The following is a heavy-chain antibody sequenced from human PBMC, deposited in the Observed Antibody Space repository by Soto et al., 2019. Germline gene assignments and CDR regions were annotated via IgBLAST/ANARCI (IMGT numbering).Heavy chain of an antibody. CDR2: IGTSDITK. Sequence: EEQLVELGGGLVQPGGSLTLSCAASGFTFSNYEFTWVRQAPGKGLEWVAYIGTSDITKHYADSVKGRFTISRDNAKNSLYLQRNSLRAEDTAVYYCARGGDYYDLWSGYSYWGQGSLVTVSS. V-gene: IGHV3-48*03. CDR3: ARGGDYYDLWSGYSY. J-gene: IGHJ4*02. D-gene: IGHD3-3*01. CDR1: GFTFSNYE.